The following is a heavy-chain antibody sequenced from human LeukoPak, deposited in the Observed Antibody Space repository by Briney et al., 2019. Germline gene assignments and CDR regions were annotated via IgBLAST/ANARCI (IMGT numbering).Heavy chain of an antibody. CDR3: ASQFFRLGYFDY. CDR1: GGSISSSSYY. Sequence: SETLSLTCTVSGGSISSSSYYWGWIRQPPGKGLEWIGYIYYSGSTNYNPSLKSRVTISVDTSKNQFSLKLSSVTAADTAVYYCASQFFRLGYFDYWGQGTLVTVSS. D-gene: IGHD6-19*01. CDR2: IYYSGST. J-gene: IGHJ4*02. V-gene: IGHV4-61*05.